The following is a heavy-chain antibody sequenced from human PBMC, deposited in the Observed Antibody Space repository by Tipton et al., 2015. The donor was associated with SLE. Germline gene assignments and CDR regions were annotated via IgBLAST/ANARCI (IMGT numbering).Heavy chain of an antibody. CDR3: AKDWDTGYYYYMDV. CDR1: GFTFSSYG. J-gene: IGHJ6*03. D-gene: IGHD5-18*01. Sequence: SLRLSCAASGFTFSSYGMHWVRQAPGKGLEWVAVISYDGSNKYYADSVKGRFTISRDNSKNTLYLQMNSLRAEDTAVYYCAKDWDTGYYYYMDVWGKGTTVTVSS. CDR2: ISYDGSNK. V-gene: IGHV3-30*18.